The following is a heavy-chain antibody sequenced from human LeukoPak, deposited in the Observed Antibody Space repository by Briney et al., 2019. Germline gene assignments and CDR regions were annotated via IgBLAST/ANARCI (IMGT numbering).Heavy chain of an antibody. CDR3: ARKKRYCTNGVCYTVTDY. CDR1: GFTFSSYS. J-gene: IGHJ4*02. CDR2: ISSSSSYI. D-gene: IGHD2-8*01. V-gene: IGHV3-21*01. Sequence: GGSLRLSCAASGFTFSSYSMNWVRQAPGKGLEWVSSISSSSSYIYYADSVKGRFTISRDNAKNSLYLQMNSLRAKDTAVYYCARKKRYCTNGVCYTVTDYWGQGTLVTVSS.